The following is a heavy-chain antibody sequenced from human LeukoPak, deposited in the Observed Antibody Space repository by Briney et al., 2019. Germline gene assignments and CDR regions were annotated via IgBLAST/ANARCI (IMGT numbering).Heavy chain of an antibody. J-gene: IGHJ6*02. CDR2: ISISGSTK. D-gene: IGHD4-17*01. Sequence: PGGSLRLSCAASGFTFSSHHMSWVRQAPGKGLEWVSYISISGSTKYYADSVKGRFTISRDNAKNSLYLQMNSLRAEDTAVYYCARDGTTVTTNYYYAMDVWGQGTTVTVSS. CDR3: ARDGTTVTTNYYYAMDV. CDR1: GFTFSSHH. V-gene: IGHV3-48*03.